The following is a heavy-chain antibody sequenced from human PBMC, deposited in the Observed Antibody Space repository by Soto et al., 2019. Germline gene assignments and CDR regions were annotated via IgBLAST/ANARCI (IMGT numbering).Heavy chain of an antibody. Sequence: GGSLRISCVVSGFSVSSSYMSWVRQAQEKGLEWVSVFYSGGTTSYADSVKGRFTISRPSSNNTLYLQMNNLGLEDTAVDYCVGPTRDFDYWGQGTLVTVSS. CDR3: VGPTRDFDY. V-gene: IGHV3-53*04. CDR1: GFSVSSSY. J-gene: IGHJ4*02. D-gene: IGHD6-6*01. CDR2: FYSGGTT.